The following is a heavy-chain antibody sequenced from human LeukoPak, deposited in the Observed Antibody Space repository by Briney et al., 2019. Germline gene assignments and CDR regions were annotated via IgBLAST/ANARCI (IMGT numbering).Heavy chain of an antibody. D-gene: IGHD3-22*01. Sequence: SETLSLTCTVSGGSISSYYWSWIRQPAGKGLEWIGRIYTSGSTNYNPSLKSRVTMSVDTSKNQFSLKLSSVTAADTAVYYCASPYDSSGYYGDAFDIWGQGTMVTVSS. CDR2: IYTSGST. V-gene: IGHV4-4*07. CDR3: ASPYDSSGYYGDAFDI. CDR1: GGSISSYY. J-gene: IGHJ3*02.